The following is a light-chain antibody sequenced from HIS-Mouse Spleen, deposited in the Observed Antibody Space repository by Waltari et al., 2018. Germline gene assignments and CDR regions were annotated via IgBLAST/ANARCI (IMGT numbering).Light chain of an antibody. CDR1: QSVSSY. V-gene: IGKV3-11*01. CDR3: QQRSNGPAT. J-gene: IGKJ3*01. Sequence: EIVLTQSPATLSLSPGERATLSCRASQSVSSYLAWYQRKPGQAPRLLIYDASNRATGIPARFSGSGSGKDFTLTISSLGPEDFAVYYCQQRSNGPATFGAGTKVDIK. CDR2: DAS.